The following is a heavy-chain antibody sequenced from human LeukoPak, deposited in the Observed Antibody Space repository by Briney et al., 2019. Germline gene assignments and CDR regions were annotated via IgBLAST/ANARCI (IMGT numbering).Heavy chain of an antibody. J-gene: IGHJ6*03. CDR3: AKDEGYCSGGSCYSDYYYMDV. V-gene: IGHV3-23*01. D-gene: IGHD2-15*01. CDR1: GFTFSSYA. CDR2: ISGSGGST. Sequence: PGGSLRLSCAASGFTFSSYAMSWVRQAPGKGLEWVSAISGSGGSTYYADSVKGRFTISRDNSKNTLYLQMNSLRAEDTAVYYCAKDEGYCSGGSCYSDYYYMDVWGKGTTVTVSS.